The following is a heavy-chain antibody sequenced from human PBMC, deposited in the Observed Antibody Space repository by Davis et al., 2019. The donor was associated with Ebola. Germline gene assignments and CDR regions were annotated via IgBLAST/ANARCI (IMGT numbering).Heavy chain of an antibody. CDR3: ATQYSNGWFDP. J-gene: IGHJ5*02. CDR2: IYYSGTT. Sequence: SETLSLTCTVSGASISSYYWSWIRQPPGKGLEWIGYIYYSGTTNYNPSLKNRVTISVDTSKNQFSLKLTSVTAADTAVYYCATQYSNGWFDPWGQGTLVTVSS. V-gene: IGHV4-59*01. CDR1: GASISSYY. D-gene: IGHD4-11*01.